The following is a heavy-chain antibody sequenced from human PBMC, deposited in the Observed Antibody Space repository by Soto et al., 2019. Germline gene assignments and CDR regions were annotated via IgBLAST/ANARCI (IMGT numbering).Heavy chain of an antibody. CDR3: LKGGRSGRLDAFDI. V-gene: IGHV4-39*01. J-gene: IGHJ3*02. CDR2: IYYSGST. Sequence: SETLSLTCTVSGGSISSSSYYWGWIRQPPGKGLEWIGSIYYSGSTYYNPSLKSRVTISVDTSKNQFSLKLSSVTAADTAVYYCLKGGRSGRLDAFDIWGQGTMVTRSS. D-gene: IGHD6-19*01. CDR1: GGSISSSSYY.